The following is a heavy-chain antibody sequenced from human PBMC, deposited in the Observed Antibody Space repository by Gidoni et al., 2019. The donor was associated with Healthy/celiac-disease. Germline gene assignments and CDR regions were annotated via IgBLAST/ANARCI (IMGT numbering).Heavy chain of an antibody. CDR2: IWYDGSNK. D-gene: IGHD3-16*01. Sequence: QVQLVESGGGVVQPGRSLSLSCAASGFTFSSYGLHWVRQAPGKGLAWVAVIWYDGSNKYYADSVKGRFTISRDNSKNTLYLQMNSLRAEDTAVYYCARAGFLGGLQDWGQGTLVTVSS. V-gene: IGHV3-33*01. J-gene: IGHJ4*02. CDR1: GFTFSSYG. CDR3: ARAGFLGGLQD.